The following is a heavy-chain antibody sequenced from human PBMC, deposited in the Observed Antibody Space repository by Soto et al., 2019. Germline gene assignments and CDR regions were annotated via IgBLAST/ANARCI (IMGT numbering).Heavy chain of an antibody. Sequence: GGSLRLSCAASGFTFSSYSMNWVRQAPGKGLEWVSYISSSSSTIYYADSVKGRFTISRDNAKNSLYLQMNSLRAEDTAVYYCASYCSSTSCTNFYYYYYHMDVWGKGTTVTVSS. D-gene: IGHD2-2*01. CDR2: ISSSSSTI. CDR3: ASYCSSTSCTNFYYYYYHMDV. CDR1: GFTFSSYS. V-gene: IGHV3-48*01. J-gene: IGHJ6*03.